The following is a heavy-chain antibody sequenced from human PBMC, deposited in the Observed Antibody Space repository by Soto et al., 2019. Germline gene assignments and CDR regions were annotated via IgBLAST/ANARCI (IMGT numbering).Heavy chain of an antibody. CDR1: GGSISNHY. CDR3: TRANWYSEY. CDR2: IYYNGNT. J-gene: IGHJ4*02. V-gene: IGHV4-59*11. D-gene: IGHD7-27*01. Sequence: QVQLQESGPGLVKPSETLSLTCSVSGGSISNHYWSWIRQPPGKGLEWIGYIYYNGNTNYKPSLKSRVTMSVDTSRNQILLKLTTVTAADTAVYYCTRANWYSEYWGQGTLVTVSS.